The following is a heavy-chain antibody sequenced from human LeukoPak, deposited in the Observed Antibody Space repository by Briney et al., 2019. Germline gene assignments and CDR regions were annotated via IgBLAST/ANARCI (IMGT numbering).Heavy chain of an antibody. CDR2: INPSGGST. CDR3: ASEWLGSGDVFPYTGAPPDNDY. D-gene: IGHD3-10*01. Sequence: GASVKVSCKASGDTFTSHYMHWVRQAPGQGLEWMGIINPSGGSTSYAQKFQGRVTMTRDMSTSTVYMELSSLRSEDTAVYYCASEWLGSGDVFPYTGAPPDNDYWGQGTLVTVSS. CDR1: GDTFTSHY. V-gene: IGHV1-46*01. J-gene: IGHJ4*02.